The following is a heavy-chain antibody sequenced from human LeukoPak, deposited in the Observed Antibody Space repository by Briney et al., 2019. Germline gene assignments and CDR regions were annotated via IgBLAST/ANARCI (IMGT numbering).Heavy chain of an antibody. CDR3: AREGNYYGSGSYYYAY. CDR2: INHSGST. Sequence: PSETLSLTCAVYGGSFSGYCWIWIRQPPGKGLEWIGEINHSGSTNYNPSLKSRVTISVDTSKNQFSLKLTSVTAADTAVYYCAREGNYYGSGSYYYAYWGQGTLVTVSS. CDR1: GGSFSGYC. V-gene: IGHV4-34*01. J-gene: IGHJ4*02. D-gene: IGHD3-10*01.